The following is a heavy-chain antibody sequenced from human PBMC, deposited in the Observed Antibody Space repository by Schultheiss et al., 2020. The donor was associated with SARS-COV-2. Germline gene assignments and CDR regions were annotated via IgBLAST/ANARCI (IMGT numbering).Heavy chain of an antibody. D-gene: IGHD4-23*01. V-gene: IGHV3-21*01. CDR3: TTLGTVVSGDY. CDR1: GFTFSSYS. Sequence: GGSLRLSCAASGFTFSSYSMNWVRQAPGKGLEWVSSISSSSSYIYYADSVKGRFTISRDNAKNSLYLQMNSLRAEDTAVYYCTTLGTVVSGDYWGQGTLVTVSS. J-gene: IGHJ4*02. CDR2: ISSSSSYI.